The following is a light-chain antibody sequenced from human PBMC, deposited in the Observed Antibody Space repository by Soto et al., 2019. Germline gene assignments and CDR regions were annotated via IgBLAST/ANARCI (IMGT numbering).Light chain of an antibody. CDR1: QSVSSN. Sequence: EIVMTQSPATLSVSPGERATLSCRASQSVSSNLAWYQQKPGQAPRLLIYGASTRATGIPARFSGSGSGTEFTLTISRLEPEDFAVYYCQQYGISPRTFGQGTKV. CDR2: GAS. CDR3: QQYGISPRT. V-gene: IGKV3-15*01. J-gene: IGKJ1*01.